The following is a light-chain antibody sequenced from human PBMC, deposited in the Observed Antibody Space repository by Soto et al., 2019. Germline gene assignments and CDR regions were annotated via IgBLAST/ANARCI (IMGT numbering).Light chain of an antibody. Sequence: EIVLTQSPGVLSLSPGERVTLSCRASESISTNLVWYQQKPGQAPRLLIYGASSRATGIPARFSGSGSGTDFTLTISSLQSEDFAIYYCQQYKSWPPAWTFGQGTKVDIK. V-gene: IGKV3D-15*01. CDR3: QQYKSWPPAWT. CDR1: ESISTN. J-gene: IGKJ1*01. CDR2: GAS.